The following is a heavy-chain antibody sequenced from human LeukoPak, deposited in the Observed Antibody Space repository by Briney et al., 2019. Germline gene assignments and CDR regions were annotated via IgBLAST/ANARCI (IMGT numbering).Heavy chain of an antibody. D-gene: IGHD6-19*01. CDR2: ISAYNGNT. V-gene: IGHV1-18*01. Sequence: GASVKVSCKASGYTFTSYAISWVRQAPGQGLEWMGWISAYNGNTNYAQNLQGRVTMTTDTSTSTAYMELRSLRRDDTAVYFCARGELYSNGWYLDNWGQGTLVTVSS. CDR3: ARGELYSNGWYLDN. J-gene: IGHJ4*02. CDR1: GYTFTSYA.